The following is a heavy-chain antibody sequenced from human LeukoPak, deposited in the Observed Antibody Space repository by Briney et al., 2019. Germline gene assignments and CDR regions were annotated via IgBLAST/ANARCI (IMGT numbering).Heavy chain of an antibody. J-gene: IGHJ5*02. Sequence: PSETLSLTCSVSGGSLSSSYWSWIRQSPGRGLEWMGCVYYSGSTFYNPSLKSRVTISLDTSKNQFSLKLSSVTAADTAVYYCARGVDYYGAWGQGTLVTVSS. CDR3: ARGVDYYGA. V-gene: IGHV4-59*12. D-gene: IGHD3-10*01. CDR2: VYYSGST. CDR1: GGSLSSSY.